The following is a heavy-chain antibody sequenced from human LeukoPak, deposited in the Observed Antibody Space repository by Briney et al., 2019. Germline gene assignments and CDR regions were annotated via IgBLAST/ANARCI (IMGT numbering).Heavy chain of an antibody. CDR3: ARGRYSGYDCVDY. CDR1: GGSISSYY. D-gene: IGHD5-12*01. Sequence: SETPSLTCTVSGGSISSYYWSWIRQPPGRGLEWIGYIYYSGSTNYNPSLKSRVTISVDTSKNQFSLKLSSETAADTAVYYCARGRYSGYDCVDYWGQGTLVTVSS. J-gene: IGHJ4*02. V-gene: IGHV4-59*01. CDR2: IYYSGST.